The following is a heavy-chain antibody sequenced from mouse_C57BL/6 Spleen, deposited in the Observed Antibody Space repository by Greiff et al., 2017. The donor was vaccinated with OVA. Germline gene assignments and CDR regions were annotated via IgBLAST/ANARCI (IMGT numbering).Heavy chain of an antibody. Sequence: QVQLQQPGAELVMPGASVKLSCKASGYTFTSYWMHWVKQRPGQGLEWIGEIDPSDSYTNYNQKFKGQSTLSVDNSSSTAYMQLSSLTSEDSAVDYCTRKPHYGNVYAMDYWGQGTTVTVSS. J-gene: IGHJ4*01. V-gene: IGHV1-69*01. CDR1: GYTFTSYW. CDR2: IDPSDSYT. D-gene: IGHD2-1*01. CDR3: TRKPHYGNVYAMDY.